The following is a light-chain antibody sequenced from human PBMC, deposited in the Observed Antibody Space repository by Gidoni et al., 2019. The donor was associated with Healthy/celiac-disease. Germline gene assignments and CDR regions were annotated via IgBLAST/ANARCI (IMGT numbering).Light chain of an antibody. J-gene: IGKJ4*01. V-gene: IGKV3-20*01. CDR2: GAS. Sequence: DILFTQSPGTLSLSPGERATLSCRASQSVSSSYLAWYQQTPGQPPRLLIYGASSRATSIPDRCSSSGCGTVFTLTISRLEPEYVAVYCCQQYDSSLTFGGGTKVEIK. CDR1: QSVSSSY. CDR3: QQYDSSLT.